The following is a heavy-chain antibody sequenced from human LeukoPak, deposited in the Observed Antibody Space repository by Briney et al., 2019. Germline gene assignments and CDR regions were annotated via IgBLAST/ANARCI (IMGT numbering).Heavy chain of an antibody. V-gene: IGHV4-59*08. J-gene: IGHJ4*02. Sequence: PSETLSLTCTVSGGSISTYYWSWVRQPPGKGLEWIGYIYYSASSTYNPSLKSRVTISVDTSKNQFSLKLSSVTAADTAVYYCARGDPCYYDSSGFDYWGQGTPVTVSS. CDR2: IYYSASS. CDR1: GGSISTYY. D-gene: IGHD3-22*01. CDR3: ARGDPCYYDSSGFDY.